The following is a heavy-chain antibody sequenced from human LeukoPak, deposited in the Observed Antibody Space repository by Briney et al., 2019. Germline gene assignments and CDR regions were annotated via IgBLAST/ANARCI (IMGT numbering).Heavy chain of an antibody. V-gene: IGHV4-31*03. D-gene: IGHD4-23*01. J-gene: IGHJ4*02. Sequence: KPSETLSLTCTVSGGSISSGGYYWSWIRQHPGKGLEWIGYIYHSGSTYYNPSLKSRLTISVDTSKNQFSLKLSSVTAADTAVYYCARTTVVAKYFDYWGQGTLVTVSS. CDR3: ARTTVVAKYFDY. CDR2: IYHSGST. CDR1: GGSISSGGYY.